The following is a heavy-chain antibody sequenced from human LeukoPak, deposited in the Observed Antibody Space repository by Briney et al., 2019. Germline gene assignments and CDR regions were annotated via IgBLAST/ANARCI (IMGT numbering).Heavy chain of an antibody. D-gene: IGHD3-9*01. J-gene: IGHJ6*03. CDR3: ARGSQVFDILTGFPYYYYYYMDV. Sequence: KTSETLSLTCTVSGGSISSSNYFWGWIRQPPGKGLEWIGYIYYSGSTNYNPSLKSRVTISVGTSKNQFSLKLSSVTAADTAVYYCARGSQVFDILTGFPYYYYYYMDVWGKGTTVTVSS. CDR1: GGSISSSNYF. V-gene: IGHV4-61*05. CDR2: IYYSGST.